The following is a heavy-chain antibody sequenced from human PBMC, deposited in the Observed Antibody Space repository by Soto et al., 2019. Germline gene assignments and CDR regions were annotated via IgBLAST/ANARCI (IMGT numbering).Heavy chain of an antibody. CDR1: GFTFSSYA. V-gene: IGHV3-23*01. CDR2: MSGSGGST. Sequence: EVQLLESGGGLVQPGGSLRLSCAASGFTFSSYAMSWVRQAPGKGLEWVSVMSGSGGSTYYADSVKGRFTISRDNSKNTLYLQMNXXXXXXXXXXXXXXXXXXXXXXXXPNXXWGQGTLVT. CDR3: XXXXXXXXXXXXPNXX. D-gene: IGHD2-8*01. J-gene: IGHJ4*02.